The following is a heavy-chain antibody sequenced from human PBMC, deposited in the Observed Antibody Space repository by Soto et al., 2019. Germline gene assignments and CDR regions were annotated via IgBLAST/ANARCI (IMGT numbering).Heavy chain of an antibody. J-gene: IGHJ4*02. V-gene: IGHV4-31*03. D-gene: IGHD3-22*01. CDR2: IYYSGST. Sequence: NPSETLSLTCTVSGGSISSGGYYWSWIRQHPGKGLEWIGYIYYSGSTYYNPSLKSRVTISVDTSKNQFSLKLSSVTAADTAVYYCARCYYDSSGLKGPDYWGQGTLVTVSS. CDR3: ARCYYDSSGLKGPDY. CDR1: GGSISSGGYY.